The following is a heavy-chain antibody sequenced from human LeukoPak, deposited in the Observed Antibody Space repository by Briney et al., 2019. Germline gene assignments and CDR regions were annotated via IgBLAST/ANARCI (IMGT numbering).Heavy chain of an antibody. V-gene: IGHV4-59*12. CDR1: GGSISSYY. J-gene: IGHJ4*02. CDR2: IYYSGST. D-gene: IGHD6-13*01. CDR3: ARSRRIAAAGAVFDY. Sequence: SETLSLTCTVSGGSISSYYWSWIRQPPGKGLEWIGYIYYSGSTNYNPSLKSRVTILVDKSKNQFSLKLSSVTAADTAVYYCARSRRIAAAGAVFDYWGQGTLVTVSS.